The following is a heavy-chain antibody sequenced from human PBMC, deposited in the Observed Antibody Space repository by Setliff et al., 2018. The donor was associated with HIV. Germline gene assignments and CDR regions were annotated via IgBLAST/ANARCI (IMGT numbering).Heavy chain of an antibody. D-gene: IGHD1-26*01. Sequence: KPSETLSLTCTVSGGSISGYFWNWIRQPPGKGLEWIGYIYHSGNTNYNPSLESRVSISVDTSKNQFSLKLSSVTAADTAVYYCARGDTRNYYGGDYFDYWGQASLVTVS. V-gene: IGHV4-59*01. J-gene: IGHJ4*02. CDR2: IYHSGNT. CDR1: GGSISGYF. CDR3: ARGDTRNYYGGDYFDY.